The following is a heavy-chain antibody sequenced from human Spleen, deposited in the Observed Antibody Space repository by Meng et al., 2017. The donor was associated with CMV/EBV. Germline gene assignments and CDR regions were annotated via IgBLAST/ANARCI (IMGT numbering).Heavy chain of an antibody. V-gene: IGHV4-39*07. Sequence: SETLSLTCTVSGGSISSSSHYWCWIRQPPGKGLEWIASVFDSGSTFYNSSLKSRVTISVDTSNTQFSLNLNSVTAADTAVYYCARLPSSWAPGLNDYWGQGTLVTVSS. CDR2: VFDSGST. D-gene: IGHD2-2*01. J-gene: IGHJ4*02. CDR3: ARLPSSWAPGLNDY. CDR1: GGSISSSSHY.